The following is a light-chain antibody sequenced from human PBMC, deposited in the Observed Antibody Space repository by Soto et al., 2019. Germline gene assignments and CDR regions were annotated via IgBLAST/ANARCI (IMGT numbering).Light chain of an antibody. J-gene: IGKJ1*01. CDR1: QSVSSSY. CDR2: GAS. CDR3: QQYGSSPPA. V-gene: IGKV3-20*01. Sequence: EIVLTQSPGTLSLSPGERATLSCRASQSVSSSYLAWYQQKPGQAPRLLIYGASGRATGIPDRFSGSGSGTDFTLTISRLEPEDFAVYYWQQYGSSPPAFGQGTKVEIK.